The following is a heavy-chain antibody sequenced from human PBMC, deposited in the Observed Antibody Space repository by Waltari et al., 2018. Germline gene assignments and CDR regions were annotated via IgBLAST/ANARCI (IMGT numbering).Heavy chain of an antibody. CDR2: INHSGST. D-gene: IGHD3-3*01. V-gene: IGHV4-34*01. CDR3: ARGKRRYDFWSGPGGWFDP. J-gene: IGHJ5*02. Sequence: QVQLQQWGAGLLKPSETLSLTCAVYGGSFSGYYWSWIRPPPGKGLEWIGEINHSGSTNYNPSLKSRVTISVDTSKNQFSLKLSSVTAADTAVYYCARGKRRYDFWSGPGGWFDPWGQGTLVTVSS. CDR1: GGSFSGYY.